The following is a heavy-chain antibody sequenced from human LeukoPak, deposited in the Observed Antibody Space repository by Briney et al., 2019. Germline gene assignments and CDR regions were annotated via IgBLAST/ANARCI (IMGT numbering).Heavy chain of an antibody. J-gene: IGHJ3*02. D-gene: IGHD2-21*01. V-gene: IGHV3-33*01. Sequence: PGGSLRLSCAASGFTFSHYGMHWVRQAPGKGLEWVAVIWYDGSNKYYADSVKGRFTISRENSKNMMYLQMNSLRAEDTAVYYCARGRGMVITGDASDIWGQGTMVTVSS. CDR1: GFTFSHYG. CDR2: IWYDGSNK. CDR3: ARGRGMVITGDASDI.